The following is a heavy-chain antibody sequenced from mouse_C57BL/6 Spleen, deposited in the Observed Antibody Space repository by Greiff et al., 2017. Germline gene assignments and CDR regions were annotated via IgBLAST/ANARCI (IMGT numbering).Heavy chain of an antibody. CDR1: GYSITSGYY. V-gene: IGHV3-6*01. D-gene: IGHD1-1*01. CDR3: ARDYYGSGYFDV. J-gene: IGHJ1*03. CDR2: ISYDGSN. Sequence: EVKLMESGPGLVKPSQSLSLTCSVTGYSITSGYYWNWIRQFPGNKLEWMGYISYDGSNNYNPSLKNRISITRDTSKNQFFLKLNSVTTEDTATYYCARDYYGSGYFDVWGTGTTVTVSS.